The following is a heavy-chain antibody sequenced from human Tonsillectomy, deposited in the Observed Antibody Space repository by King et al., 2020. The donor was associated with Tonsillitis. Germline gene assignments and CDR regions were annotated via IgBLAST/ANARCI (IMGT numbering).Heavy chain of an antibody. D-gene: IGHD4-23*01. CDR1: GFSLSTTLVG. CDR2: IYWDDDK. CDR3: AHARGGGNSPLFDY. Sequence: ITLKESGPTLVKPTQTLTLTCSFSGFSLSTTLVGVAWIRQPPGKALEWLALIYWDDDKRYSPSLKTRLTITKDTSKNQVVLTMTNVDPVDTATYYCAHARGGGNSPLFDYWGQGTLVTVSS. J-gene: IGHJ4*02. V-gene: IGHV2-5*02.